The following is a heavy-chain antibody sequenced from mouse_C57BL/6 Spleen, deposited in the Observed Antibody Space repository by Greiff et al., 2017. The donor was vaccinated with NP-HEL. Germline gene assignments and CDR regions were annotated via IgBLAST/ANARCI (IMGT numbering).Heavy chain of an antibody. CDR1: GFSLTSYG. V-gene: IGHV2-2*01. J-gene: IGHJ4*01. D-gene: IGHD2-1*01. CDR2: IWSGGST. CDR3: AREGYYGNYDAMDY. Sequence: QVQLKESGPGLVQPSQSLSITCTVSGFSLTSYGVHWVRQSPGKGLEWLGVIWSGGSTDYNAAFISRLSISKDNSKSQVFFKMNRLQADDTAIYYCAREGYYGNYDAMDYWGQGTSVTVSS.